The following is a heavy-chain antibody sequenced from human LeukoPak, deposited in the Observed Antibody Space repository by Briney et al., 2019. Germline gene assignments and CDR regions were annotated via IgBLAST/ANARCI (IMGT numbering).Heavy chain of an antibody. V-gene: IGHV4-4*07. J-gene: IGHJ5*02. CDR3: ARSGRGRYSSSWYFEDWFDP. CDR1: GGSISSYY. D-gene: IGHD6-13*01. CDR2: IYTSGST. Sequence: KPSETLSLTCTVSGGSISSYYWSWIRQPAGKGLEWIGRIYTSGSTNYNPSLKSRVTMSVDTSKNQFSLKLSAVTAADTAVYYCARSGRGRYSSSWYFEDWFDPWGQGTLVTVSS.